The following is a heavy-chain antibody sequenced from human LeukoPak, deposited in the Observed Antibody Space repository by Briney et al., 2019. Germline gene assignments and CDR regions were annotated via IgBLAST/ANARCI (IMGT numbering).Heavy chain of an antibody. D-gene: IGHD3-9*01. CDR3: ARGDDLLTGNRDWFGP. V-gene: IGHV1-2*02. CDR1: GYXFTGNY. J-gene: IGHJ5*02. CDR2: INPNSGGT. Sequence: ASVKVSCKASGYXFTGNYIHWVRQAPGQGLEWMGWINPNSGGTNYAQKFQGRVSMTRDTSISTAYMEMSRLRSDDTAVYYCARGDDLLTGNRDWFGPWGRGTLVTVSS.